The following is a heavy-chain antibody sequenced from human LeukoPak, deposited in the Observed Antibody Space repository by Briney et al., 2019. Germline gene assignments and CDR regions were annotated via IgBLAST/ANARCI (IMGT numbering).Heavy chain of an antibody. CDR2: INSDGSST. D-gene: IGHD6-13*01. CDR3: ARGRSSSWYDSCFDY. V-gene: IGHV3-74*01. Sequence: GGSLRLSCAASGFTFSSYWMHWVRQAPGKGLVWVSRINSDGSSTSYADSVKGRFTISSDNAKNTLYLQMNSLRAEDTAVYYCARGRSSSWYDSCFDYWGQGTLVTVSS. CDR1: GFTFSSYW. J-gene: IGHJ4*02.